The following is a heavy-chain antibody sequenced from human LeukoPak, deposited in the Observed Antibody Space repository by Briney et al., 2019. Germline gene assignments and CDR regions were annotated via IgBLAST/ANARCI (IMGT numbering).Heavy chain of an antibody. CDR2: IYYSGST. Sequence: SETLSLTCTVSGGSISSSSYYWGWIRQPPGKGLEWIGSIYYSGSTYYNPSLKSRVIISVDTSKNQFSLKLSSVTAADTAVYYCARLSDYGDGLDYWGQGTLVTVSS. D-gene: IGHD4-17*01. CDR1: GGSISSSSYY. CDR3: ARLSDYGDGLDY. V-gene: IGHV4-39*01. J-gene: IGHJ4*02.